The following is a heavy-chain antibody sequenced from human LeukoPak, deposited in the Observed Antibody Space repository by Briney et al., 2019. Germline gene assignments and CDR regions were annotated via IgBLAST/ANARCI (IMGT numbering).Heavy chain of an antibody. V-gene: IGHV3-21*01. Sequence: GGSLRLSCAASGFTFSTYNVYWARQAPGKGLEWVPSISSGSSYIYYADSAKGRFTISRDNAKSSLYLQMSSLGAEDTAVYYCARDRNNYFDYWGQGILVTVSS. CDR3: ARDRNNYFDY. CDR1: GFTFSTYN. D-gene: IGHD1/OR15-1a*01. CDR2: ISSGSSYI. J-gene: IGHJ4*02.